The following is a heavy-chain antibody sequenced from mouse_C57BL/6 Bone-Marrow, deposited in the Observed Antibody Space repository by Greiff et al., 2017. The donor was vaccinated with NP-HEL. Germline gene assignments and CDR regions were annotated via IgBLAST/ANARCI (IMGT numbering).Heavy chain of an antibody. Sequence: QVHVKQSGPGLVQPSQSLSITCTVSGFSLTSYGVHWVRQSPGKGLEWLGVIWSGGSTDYNAAFIYRLSISKDNSKSQVFFKMNSLQADDTAIYYCARKGFYYFYAMDYWGQGTSVTVSS. CDR1: GFSLTSYG. J-gene: IGHJ4*01. CDR2: IWSGGST. CDR3: ARKGFYYFYAMDY. D-gene: IGHD1-1*01. V-gene: IGHV2-2*01.